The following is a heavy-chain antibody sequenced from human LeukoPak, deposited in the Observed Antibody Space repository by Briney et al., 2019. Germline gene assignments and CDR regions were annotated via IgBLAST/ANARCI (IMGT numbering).Heavy chain of an antibody. CDR2: IYWDDDK. V-gene: IGHV2-5*02. CDR1: GFSLSTSGVG. CDR3: ARLYSGNYHFDY. D-gene: IGHD1-26*01. J-gene: IGHJ4*02. Sequence: SGPTLVNPTQTLTLTRTFSGFSLSTSGVGVGWIRQPPGKALEWLALIYWDDDKRYSPSLKSRLTITKDTSKNQVVLTMTNVDPVDTATYYCARLYSGNYHFDYWGQGTLVTVSS.